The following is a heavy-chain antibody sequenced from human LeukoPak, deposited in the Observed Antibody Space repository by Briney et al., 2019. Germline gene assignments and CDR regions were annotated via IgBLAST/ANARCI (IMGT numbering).Heavy chain of an antibody. V-gene: IGHV3-30*04. J-gene: IGHJ5*02. D-gene: IGHD2-2*02. Sequence: PGRSLRLSCAASGFTFSSYAMHWVRQAPGKGLEWVAVISYDGSNKYYADSVKGRFTISRDNSKNTLYLQMNSLRAEDTAVCYCARRSVPAAIGSWFDPWGQGTLVTVSS. CDR1: GFTFSSYA. CDR3: ARRSVPAAIGSWFDP. CDR2: ISYDGSNK.